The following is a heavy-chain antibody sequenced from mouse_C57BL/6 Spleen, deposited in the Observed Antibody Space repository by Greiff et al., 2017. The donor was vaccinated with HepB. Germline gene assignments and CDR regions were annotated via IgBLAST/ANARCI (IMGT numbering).Heavy chain of an antibody. Sequence: QVHVKQPGAELVMPGASVKLSCKASGYTFTSYWMHWVKQRPGQGLEWIGEIDPSDSYTNYNQKFKGKSTLTVDKSSSTAYMQLSSLTSEDSAVYYCARGLGRQAWFAYWGQGTLVTVSA. CDR1: GYTFTSYW. D-gene: IGHD4-1*01. J-gene: IGHJ3*01. V-gene: IGHV1-69*01. CDR3: ARGLGRQAWFAY. CDR2: IDPSDSYT.